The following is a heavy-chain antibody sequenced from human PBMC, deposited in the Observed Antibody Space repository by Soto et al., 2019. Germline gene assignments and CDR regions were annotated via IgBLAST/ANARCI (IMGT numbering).Heavy chain of an antibody. Sequence: EVYLVESGGGLAQPGASLRLSCAASGFTFSSYWMTWVRQAPGKGLEWVANINQHGREKYYVDSVRGRFSISRDNAKNSLFLQMNSLRAEDTAVYYCVRDLTYYGSAPGSDYNPISDAYWDQGTLVTVSS. CDR2: INQHGREK. J-gene: IGHJ4*02. CDR1: GFTFSSYW. CDR3: VRDLTYYGSAPGSDYNPISDAY. V-gene: IGHV3-7*01. D-gene: IGHD3-10*01.